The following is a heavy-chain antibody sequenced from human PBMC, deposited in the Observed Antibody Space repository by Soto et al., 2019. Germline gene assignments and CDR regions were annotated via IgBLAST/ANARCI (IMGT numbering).Heavy chain of an antibody. CDR3: ARAPRIAAVYYFDH. J-gene: IGHJ4*02. D-gene: IGHD6-13*01. Sequence: GGSLRLSCAASGFTFSSYSMNWVRQAPGKGLEWVSSISSSSSYIYYADSVKGRFTISRDNAKNSLYLQMNSLRAEDTAVYYCARAPRIAAVYYFDHWGQGTLVTVSS. CDR1: GFTFSSYS. CDR2: ISSSSSYI. V-gene: IGHV3-21*01.